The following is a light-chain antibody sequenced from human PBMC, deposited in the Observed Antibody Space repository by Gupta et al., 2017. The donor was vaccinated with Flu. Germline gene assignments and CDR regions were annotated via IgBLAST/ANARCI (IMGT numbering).Light chain of an antibody. J-gene: IGKJ2*01. Sequence: DIVMNQFPDYLAVSMGERATINCKSSQSVLFSSNNKNYLAWYQQKPRQPPKLVIYGASTRASGVPDRFSGSGSGTDFTLTINGLQAEDVAVYYCQQYYSIPPTFGQGTKLEIK. CDR3: QQYYSIPPT. CDR1: QSVLFSSNNKNY. V-gene: IGKV4-1*01. CDR2: GAS.